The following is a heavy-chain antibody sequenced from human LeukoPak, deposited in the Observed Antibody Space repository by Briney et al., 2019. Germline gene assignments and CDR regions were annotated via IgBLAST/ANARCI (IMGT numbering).Heavy chain of an antibody. D-gene: IGHD4-17*01. J-gene: IGHJ4*02. CDR3: ARGSTGSFDY. CDR1: GYSISSSNW. CDR2: IYYSGST. Sequence: SETLSLTCAVSGYSISSSNWWGWIRQPPGKGLEWIGYIYYSGSTYYNPSLKSRVTISLDTSKNQFSLKLSSVTAADTAVYYCARGSTGSFDYWGQGTLVTVSS. V-gene: IGHV4-28*03.